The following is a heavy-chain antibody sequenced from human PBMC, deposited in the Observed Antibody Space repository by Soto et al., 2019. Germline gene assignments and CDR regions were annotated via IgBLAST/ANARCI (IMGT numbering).Heavy chain of an antibody. D-gene: IGHD6-19*01. CDR2: ISSNGGST. V-gene: IGHV3-64*02. CDR3: ARAGEWLAFDY. CDR1: GFTFSSYS. Sequence: EVQLVESGEGLVQPGGSLSLSGAASGFTFSSYSMHWVRQAPGKGLEYVSAISSNGGSTYYADSVKGRFTISRDNSKNTLYLQMGSLRAEDMAVYSCARAGEWLAFDYWGQGTLVTVSS. J-gene: IGHJ4*02.